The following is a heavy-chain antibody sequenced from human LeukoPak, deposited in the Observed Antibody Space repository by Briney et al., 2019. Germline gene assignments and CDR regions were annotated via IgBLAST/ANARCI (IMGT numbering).Heavy chain of an antibody. Sequence: ASVKVSCKASGYTFTSYAMHWVRQAPGQRLEWMGWINAGNGNTKYSQKFQGRVTITRDTSASTAYMELSSLRSEDTAVYYYARAKVPTSTNYYGSGSYLLGDYWGQGTLVTVSS. J-gene: IGHJ4*02. CDR3: ARAKVPTSTNYYGSGSYLLGDY. CDR1: GYTFTSYA. CDR2: INAGNGNT. V-gene: IGHV1-3*01. D-gene: IGHD3-10*01.